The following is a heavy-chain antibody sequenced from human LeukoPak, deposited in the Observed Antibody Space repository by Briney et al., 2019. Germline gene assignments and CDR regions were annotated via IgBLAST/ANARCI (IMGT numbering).Heavy chain of an antibody. Sequence: ASVKVSCKASGYTFTSYGISWVRQAPGQGLEWMGWISAYNGNTNYAQKLQGRVTMTTDTSTSTAYMELRSLRSDDTAVYYCARDLCSSTSCDLKAPYFDYWGQGTLVTVSS. V-gene: IGHV1-18*01. CDR1: GYTFTSYG. CDR3: ARDLCSSTSCDLKAPYFDY. D-gene: IGHD2-2*01. J-gene: IGHJ4*02. CDR2: ISAYNGNT.